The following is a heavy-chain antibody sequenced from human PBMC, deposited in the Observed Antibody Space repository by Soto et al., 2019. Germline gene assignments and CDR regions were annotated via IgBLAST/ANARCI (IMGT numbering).Heavy chain of an antibody. D-gene: IGHD2-15*01. J-gene: IGHJ3*01. CDR1: GFFISSGNY. CDR2: IFHGGNT. CDR3: ARARWYDAFDV. V-gene: IGHV4-38-2*01. Sequence: SETLSLTCAVSGFFISSGNYWGWIRKPPGKGLEWIGSIFHGGNTYYNPSLKSRVTISVDMSKNQFSLKLNSVTAADTAVYYCARARWYDAFDVWGQGTVATVSS.